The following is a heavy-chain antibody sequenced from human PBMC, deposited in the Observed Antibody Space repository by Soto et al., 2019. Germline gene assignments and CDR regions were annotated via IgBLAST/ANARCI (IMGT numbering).Heavy chain of an antibody. D-gene: IGHD3-22*01. CDR1: GYTLTELS. Sequence: GGPVKVSCKVSGYTLTELSMHWVRQAPGKGLEWMGGFDPEDGETIYAQKFQGRVTMTEDTSTDTAYMELSSLRSEDTAVYYCTRGGGYYYDSSGPNWFDPWGQGTLVTVSS. CDR3: TRGGGYYYDSSGPNWFDP. J-gene: IGHJ5*02. CDR2: FDPEDGET. V-gene: IGHV1-24*01.